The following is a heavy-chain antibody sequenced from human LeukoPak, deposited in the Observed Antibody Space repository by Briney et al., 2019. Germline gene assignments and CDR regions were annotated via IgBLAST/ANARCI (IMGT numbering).Heavy chain of an antibody. CDR2: IKQDGSEI. J-gene: IGHJ4*02. Sequence: GGSLRLSCAASGFIFSSCWMGWVRQAPGKGLEWVANIKQDGSEIYYVDSVKDRFTISRDNAKNSLYLQMNSLRAEDTAVYYCARDEDWREISWGQGTLVTVSS. CDR3: ARDEDWREIS. D-gene: IGHD3/OR15-3a*01. CDR1: GFIFSSCW. V-gene: IGHV3-7*01.